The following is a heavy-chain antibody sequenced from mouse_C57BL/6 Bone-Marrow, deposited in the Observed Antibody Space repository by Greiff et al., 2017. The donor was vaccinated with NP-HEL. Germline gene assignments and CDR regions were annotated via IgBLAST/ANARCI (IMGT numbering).Heavy chain of an antibody. Sequence: VQLQQSGGGLVKPGGSLKLSCAASGFTFSSYAMSWVRQTPEKRLEWVATISDGGSYTYYPDNVKGRFTISRDNAKNNLYLQMSHLKSEDTAMYYCARESTTVVAPFAYWGQGTLVTVSA. CDR3: ARESTTVVAPFAY. V-gene: IGHV5-4*01. CDR1: GFTFSSYA. CDR2: ISDGGSYT. D-gene: IGHD1-1*01. J-gene: IGHJ3*01.